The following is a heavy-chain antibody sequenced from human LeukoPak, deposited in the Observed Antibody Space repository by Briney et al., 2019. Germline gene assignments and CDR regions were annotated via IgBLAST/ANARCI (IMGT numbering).Heavy chain of an antibody. Sequence: PSETLSLTCTVSGGSISSYYWSWIRQPPGKGLEWIGYIYYSGSTNYNPSLKSRVTISVDTSKNQFSLKLSSVTAADTAVYYCARQYYYDSSGYLYWYFDLWGRGTPVTVSS. D-gene: IGHD3-22*01. V-gene: IGHV4-59*12. CDR3: ARQYYYDSSGYLYWYFDL. CDR2: IYYSGST. J-gene: IGHJ2*01. CDR1: GGSISSYY.